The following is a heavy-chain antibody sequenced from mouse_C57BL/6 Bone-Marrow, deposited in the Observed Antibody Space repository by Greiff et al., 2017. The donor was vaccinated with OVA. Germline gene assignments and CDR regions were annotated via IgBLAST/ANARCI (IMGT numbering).Heavy chain of an antibody. Sequence: QVQLKESGAELMKPGASVKLSCKATGYTFTGYWIEWVKQRPGHGLEWIGEILPGSGSTNYTEKFKGKATFTADTSSNPAYMQLSSRRTEDAAIDYGANSSGCGGLDDWGQGTTLTVSS. CDR1: GYTFTGYW. J-gene: IGHJ2*01. CDR2: ILPGSGST. D-gene: IGHD3-2*02. V-gene: IGHV1-9*01. CDR3: ANSSGCGGLDD.